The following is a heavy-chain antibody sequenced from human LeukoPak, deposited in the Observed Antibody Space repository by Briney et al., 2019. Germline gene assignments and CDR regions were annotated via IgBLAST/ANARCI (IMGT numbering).Heavy chain of an antibody. V-gene: IGHV3-21*01. D-gene: IGHD6-6*01. CDR1: GFTFSSYS. CDR3: ARESSKDYYYYMDV. J-gene: IGHJ6*03. CDR2: ISSSSSYI. Sequence: PGGSLRLSCAASGFTFSSYSMNWVRQAPGKGLEWVSSISSSSSYIYYADSVKGRFTISRDNAKNSLYLQMNSLRAEDTAVYYCARESSKDYYYYMDVWGKGTTVTVPS.